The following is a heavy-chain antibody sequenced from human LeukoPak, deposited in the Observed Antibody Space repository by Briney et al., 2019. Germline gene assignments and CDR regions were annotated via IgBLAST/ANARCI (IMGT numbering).Heavy chain of an antibody. CDR1: GFTFSSYW. J-gene: IGHJ4*02. Sequence: GSLRLSCAGSGFTFSSYWMHWVRQAPGKGLVWVSRINSDGSSTSYADSVKGRLTISRDNAKNTLYLQMNSLRDEDTAVYYCAKGGRNVIDYWGQGTLVTVSS. CDR3: AKGGRNVIDY. V-gene: IGHV3-74*01. D-gene: IGHD1-26*01. CDR2: INSDGSST.